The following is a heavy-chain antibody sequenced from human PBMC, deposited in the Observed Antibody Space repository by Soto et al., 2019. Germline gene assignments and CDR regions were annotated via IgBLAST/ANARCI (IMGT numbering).Heavy chain of an antibody. CDR3: ARDRGYYYDSSGYATFDY. D-gene: IGHD3-22*01. CDR1: GFTFSSYS. V-gene: IGHV3-48*02. J-gene: IGHJ4*02. CDR2: ISSSSSTI. Sequence: GGSLRLSCAASGFTFSSYSMNWVRQAPGKGLEWVSYISSSSSTIYYADSVKGRFTISRDNAKNSLYLQMNSLRDEDTAVYYCARDRGYYYDSSGYATFDYWGQGTLVTVSS.